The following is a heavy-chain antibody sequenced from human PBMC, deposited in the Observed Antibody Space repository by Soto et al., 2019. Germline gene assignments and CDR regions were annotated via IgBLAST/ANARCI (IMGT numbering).Heavy chain of an antibody. D-gene: IGHD6-19*01. CDR1: GGSISSSSYY. CDR3: AGFIAVDGWFDP. V-gene: IGHV4-39*01. J-gene: IGHJ5*02. CDR2: IYYSGST. Sequence: QLQLQESGPGLVKPSETLCLTCTVSGGSISSSSYYWGWIRQPPGKGLEWIGSIYYSGSTYYNPSLNSRVTISVDTSKNQFSLKLSSVTAADTAVYYCAGFIAVDGWFDPWGQGTLVTVSS.